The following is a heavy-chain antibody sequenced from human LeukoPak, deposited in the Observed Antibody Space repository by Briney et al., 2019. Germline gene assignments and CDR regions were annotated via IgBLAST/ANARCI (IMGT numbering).Heavy chain of an antibody. D-gene: IGHD6-6*01. CDR2: INPSGGST. CDR3: ARGRKIAARLYYYYYMDV. V-gene: IGHV1-46*01. J-gene: IGHJ6*03. Sequence: ASVTVSFTASGYTFTSYYIHWVRQAPGQALGGMGIINPSGGSTSYAQKFQGRVTMTRDMSTSTVYMELSSLRSEDTAVYHCARGRKIAARLYYYYYMDVWGKGTTVTVSS. CDR1: GYTFTSYY.